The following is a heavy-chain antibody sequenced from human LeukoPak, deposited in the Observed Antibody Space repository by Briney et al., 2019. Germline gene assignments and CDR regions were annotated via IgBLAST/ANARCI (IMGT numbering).Heavy chain of an antibody. CDR3: ARALAVRGWFDP. D-gene: IGHD3-10*02. J-gene: IGHJ5*02. V-gene: IGHV4-38-2*02. CDR1: GYSISSGYY. Sequence: SETLSLTCTVSGYSISSGYYWGWIRQPPGEGLEWIGSIYHSGSTYYNPSLKSRVTISVDTSKNQFSLKLSSVTAADTAVYYCARALAVRGWFDPWGQGTLVTVSS. CDR2: IYHSGST.